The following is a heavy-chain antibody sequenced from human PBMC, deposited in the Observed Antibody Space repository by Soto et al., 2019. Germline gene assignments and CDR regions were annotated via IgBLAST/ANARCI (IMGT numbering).Heavy chain of an antibody. CDR2: IYSGGST. J-gene: IGHJ3*02. D-gene: IGHD1-1*01. V-gene: IGHV3-53*01. CDR3: AREKLESARGYAFDI. CDR1: GFTVSSNY. Sequence: GGSLRLSCAASGFTVSSNYMSWVRQAPGKGLEWVSVIYSGGSTYYADSVKGRFTISRDNSKNTLYLQMNSLRAEDTAVYYCAREKLESARGYAFDIWGQGTMVTVSS.